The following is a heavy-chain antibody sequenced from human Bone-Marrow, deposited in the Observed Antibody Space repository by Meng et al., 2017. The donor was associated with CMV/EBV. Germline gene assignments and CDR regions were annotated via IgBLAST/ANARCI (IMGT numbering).Heavy chain of an antibody. CDR2: ISGSGGTT. CDR1: GFTFRDYY. V-gene: IGHV3-23*01. D-gene: IGHD4-11*01. J-gene: IGHJ4*02. Sequence: GEALKISCAASGFTFRDYYMSWVRQAPGKGLEWVSGISGSGGTTNYADSVKGRFTIFRDNSKNTVYLEMNSLRAEDTAVYYCAKDRRADSNYAHFDYWGQGTLVTVSS. CDR3: AKDRRADSNYAHFDY.